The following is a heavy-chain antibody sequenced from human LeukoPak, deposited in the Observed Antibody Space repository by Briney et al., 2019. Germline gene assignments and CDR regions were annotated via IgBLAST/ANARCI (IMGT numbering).Heavy chain of an antibody. CDR3: GRGGNYYLDP. J-gene: IGHJ5*02. Sequence: GGSLRLSCAASGFSFSSYWIHWVRQAPGKGLVWVSRISTDGKTTSYADSVKGRFTISRDNATNTAYLQMNSLRAEDTAVHYCGRGGNYYLDPWGQGTMVSVSS. V-gene: IGHV3-74*01. CDR1: GFSFSSYW. D-gene: IGHD1-26*01. CDR2: ISTDGKTT.